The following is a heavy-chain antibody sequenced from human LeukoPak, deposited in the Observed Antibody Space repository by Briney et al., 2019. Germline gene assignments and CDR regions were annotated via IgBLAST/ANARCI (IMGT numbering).Heavy chain of an antibody. D-gene: IGHD6-6*01. J-gene: IGHJ6*03. Sequence: GGSLRLSCAASEFTFSTYAMHWVRQAPGRGLEWVAVISSDGSDKYYADSVTGRLAISRDIPKHTLYLRMNSLKVEDTAVYFCARQGSSLYYFLTYMDVWGKGTTVTVSS. CDR2: ISSDGSDK. CDR3: ARQGSSLYYFLTYMDV. CDR1: EFTFSTYA. V-gene: IGHV3-30*01.